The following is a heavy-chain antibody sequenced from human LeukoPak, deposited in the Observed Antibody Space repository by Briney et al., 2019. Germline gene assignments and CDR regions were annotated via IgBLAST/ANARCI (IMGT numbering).Heavy chain of an antibody. Sequence: GGSLRLSCAASGFTFSRYWMHWVRQAPGKGLVWVSRIDNEGSSTSYADSVKGRFTISRDNAKNRLYVQMNGLRVEDTAVYYCATGSGLWSPDWWGQGTLVTVSS. CDR3: ATGSGLWSPDW. V-gene: IGHV3-74*01. D-gene: IGHD5-18*01. CDR1: GFTFSRYW. CDR2: IDNEGSST. J-gene: IGHJ4*02.